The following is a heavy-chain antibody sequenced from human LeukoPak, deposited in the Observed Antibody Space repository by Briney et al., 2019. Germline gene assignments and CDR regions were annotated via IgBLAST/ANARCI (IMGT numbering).Heavy chain of an antibody. CDR2: ISSYGSDE. V-gene: IGHV3-30*18. D-gene: IGHD2/OR15-2a*01. Sequence: GRSLRLSCAASGFSFSNYGMHWVRQTPGKGLEWVASISSYGSDEYYADSVKGRFTISRDNSKKTLHLQMNGLRAEDTAVYYCAKDGVSELIADYWGQGTPVTVSS. J-gene: IGHJ4*02. CDR3: AKDGVSELIADY. CDR1: GFSFSNYG.